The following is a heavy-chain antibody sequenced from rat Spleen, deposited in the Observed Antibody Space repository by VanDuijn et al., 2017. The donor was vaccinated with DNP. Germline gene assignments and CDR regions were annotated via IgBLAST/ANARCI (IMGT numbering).Heavy chain of an antibody. CDR3: VRWNSGHFDY. CDR2: INTDGGST. Sequence: EVQLVESGGGLVQPGRSLKLSCVASGFTFSNYDMAWVRQAPTRGLEWVASINTDGGSTYYPDSVKGRFTISRDNAENTVYLQMNSLRSEDMATYYCVRWNSGHFDYWGQGVMVTVSS. D-gene: IGHD4-3*01. V-gene: IGHV5S13*01. CDR1: GFTFSNYD. J-gene: IGHJ2*01.